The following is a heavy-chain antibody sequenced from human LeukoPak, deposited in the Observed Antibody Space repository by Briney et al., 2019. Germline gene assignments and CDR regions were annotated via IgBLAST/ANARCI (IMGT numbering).Heavy chain of an antibody. Sequence: ASVKVSCKASGYTFTSYDINWVRQATGQGLEWMGIINPSGGSTSYAQKFQGRVTMTRDMSTSTVYMELSSLRSEDTAVYYCARDGEQRLAHDYWGQGTLVTVSS. V-gene: IGHV1-46*01. D-gene: IGHD6-25*01. CDR2: INPSGGST. J-gene: IGHJ4*02. CDR1: GYTFTSYD. CDR3: ARDGEQRLAHDY.